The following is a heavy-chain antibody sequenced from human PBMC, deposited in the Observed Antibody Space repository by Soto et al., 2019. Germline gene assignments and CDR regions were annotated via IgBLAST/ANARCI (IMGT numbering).Heavy chain of an antibody. Sequence: GASVKVSCKASGYTFTSYGISWVRQAPGQGLEWMGWISAYNGNTNYAQKLQGRVTMTTDTSTSTAYMELRSLRSDDTAVYYCAGDSGFYSSSPKYFQHWGQGTLVIVSS. CDR1: GYTFTSYG. J-gene: IGHJ1*01. CDR3: AGDSGFYSSSPKYFQH. V-gene: IGHV1-18*01. CDR2: ISAYNGNT. D-gene: IGHD6-13*01.